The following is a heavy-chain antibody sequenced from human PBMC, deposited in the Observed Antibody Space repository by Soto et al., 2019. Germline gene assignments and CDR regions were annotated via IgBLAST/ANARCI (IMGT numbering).Heavy chain of an antibody. J-gene: IGHJ5*02. V-gene: IGHV1-18*01. CDR1: GYTFSSYG. CDR2: ISAYNGNT. D-gene: IGHD3-3*01. CDR3: ARGADFWSGYRWFDP. Sequence: ASVKVSCKASGYTFSSYGISRVRQAPGQGLEWMGWISAYNGNTKNAQNLQGRVTLTTDTSTSTAYMELRSLRYDDTAVYFCARGADFWSGYRWFDPWGQGTLVTVSS.